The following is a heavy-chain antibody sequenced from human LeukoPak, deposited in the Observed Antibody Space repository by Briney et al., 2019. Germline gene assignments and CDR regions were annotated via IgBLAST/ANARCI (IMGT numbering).Heavy chain of an antibody. J-gene: IGHJ4*02. V-gene: IGHV3-23*01. D-gene: IGHD2-2*01. CDR3: AKDREAGRYCSSTSCFEPDY. CDR2: ISGSGGST. CDR1: GFTFSSYA. Sequence: GGSLRLSCAASGFTFSSYAMSWVRQAPGKGLEWVSAISGSGGSTYYADSVKGRFTISRDNSKNTLYLQMNSLRAEDTAVYYCAKDREAGRYCSSTSCFEPDYWGQGTLVTVSS.